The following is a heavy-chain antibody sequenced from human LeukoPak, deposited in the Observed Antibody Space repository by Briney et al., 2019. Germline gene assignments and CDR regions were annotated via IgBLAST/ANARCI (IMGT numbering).Heavy chain of an antibody. D-gene: IGHD2-21*02. CDR2: IHYSGTP. CDR1: GASINNGHHY. V-gene: IGHV4-39*07. CDR3: ARTAYCGGDCYEYFQH. J-gene: IGHJ1*01. Sequence: SETLSLTCSGASINNGHHYRAGIRQPPGKGLEWMGTIHYSGTPIFYNPSLERRVTLFADTSKNQFSLTLSSVTAADTAVYYCARTAYCGGDCYEYFQHWGQGTLVTVSS.